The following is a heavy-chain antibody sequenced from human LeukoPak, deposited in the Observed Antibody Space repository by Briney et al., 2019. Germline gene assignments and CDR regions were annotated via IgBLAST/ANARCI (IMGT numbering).Heavy chain of an antibody. CDR1: GFTFSSYA. D-gene: IGHD3-22*01. V-gene: IGHV3-23*01. CDR3: AKVQEHSSGYYFDY. J-gene: IGHJ4*02. Sequence: GGSLRLSCAASGFTFSSYAMSWVRQAPGKGPEWVSAISGSGGSTYYADSVKGRFTISRDNSKNTLYLQMNSLRAEDTAVYYCAKVQEHSSGYYFDYWGQGTLVTVSS. CDR2: ISGSGGST.